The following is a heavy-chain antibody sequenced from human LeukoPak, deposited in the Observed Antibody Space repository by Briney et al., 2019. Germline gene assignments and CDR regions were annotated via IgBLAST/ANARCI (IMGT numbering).Heavy chain of an antibody. CDR2: IYYSGST. J-gene: IGHJ4*02. CDR1: GGSISSSSYY. V-gene: IGHV4-39*01. D-gene: IGHD1-26*01. Sequence: SETLSLTCTVSGGSISSSSYYWGWIRQPPGKGLEWIGSIYYSGSTYYNPSLKSRVTISVATSKNQFSLKLSSVTAADTAVYYCARHPRGSYYFDYWGQGTLVTVSS. CDR3: ARHPRGSYYFDY.